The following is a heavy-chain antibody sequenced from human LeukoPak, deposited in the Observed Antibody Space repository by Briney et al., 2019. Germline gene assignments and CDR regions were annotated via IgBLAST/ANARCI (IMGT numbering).Heavy chain of an antibody. CDR1: GFSFSAYW. J-gene: IGHJ4*02. Sequence: GGSLRLSCAASGFSFSAYWMHWVRRPPGKGLVWVSHINPDARTTTYADSVKGRFTISRDNAQNTLYLQMNSLRAEDTAVYYCARGTALQDYWGQGTLVTVSS. D-gene: IGHD2/OR15-2a*01. CDR2: INPDARTT. V-gene: IGHV3-74*01. CDR3: ARGTALQDY.